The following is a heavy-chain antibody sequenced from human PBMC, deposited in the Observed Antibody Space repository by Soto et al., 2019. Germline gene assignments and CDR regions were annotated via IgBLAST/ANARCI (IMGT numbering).Heavy chain of an antibody. CDR1: GFTFSSYA. Sequence: GGSLRLSCEASGFTFSSYAMSWVRQAPGKGLEWVSGLSASGSSTYYADSVKGRFTISRDNSKNTLYLQMNSLRAEDTALYYCAKELSYYYGSGSLHWGQGTLVTVSS. V-gene: IGHV3-23*01. CDR3: AKELSYYYGSGSLH. J-gene: IGHJ4*02. CDR2: LSASGSST. D-gene: IGHD3-10*01.